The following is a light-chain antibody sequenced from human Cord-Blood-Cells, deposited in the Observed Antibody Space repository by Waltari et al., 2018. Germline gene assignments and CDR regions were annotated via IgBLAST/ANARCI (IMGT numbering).Light chain of an antibody. V-gene: IGKV3-20*01. CDR1: QSVSSSY. CDR2: GAS. CDR3: QQYGSSPPT. Sequence: EIVLTQSPGTLSLSPGERATLSCRASQSVSSSYLAWYQQKPGQAPRLLIYGASSSATGIPDRCSGSGSGTDFTLTISGLEPEDFAVYYCQQYGSSPPTFGQGTKVEIK. J-gene: IGKJ1*01.